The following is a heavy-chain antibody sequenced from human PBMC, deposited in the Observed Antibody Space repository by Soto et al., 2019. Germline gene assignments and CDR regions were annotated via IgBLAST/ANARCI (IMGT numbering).Heavy chain of an antibody. CDR2: ISSSSSYI. CDR1: GFTFSSYS. Sequence: GGSLRLSCAASGFTFSSYSMNWVRQAPGKGLEWVSSISSSSSYIYYADSVKGRFTISRDNAKNSLYLQMNSLRAEDTAVYYCARDFSPIVVVPAAIGRWFDPWGQGTLVTVSS. D-gene: IGHD2-2*01. J-gene: IGHJ5*02. V-gene: IGHV3-21*01. CDR3: ARDFSPIVVVPAAIGRWFDP.